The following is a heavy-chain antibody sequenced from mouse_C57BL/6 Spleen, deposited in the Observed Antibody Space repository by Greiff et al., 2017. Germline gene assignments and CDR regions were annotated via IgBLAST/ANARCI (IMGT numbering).Heavy chain of an antibody. CDR2: IYPGSGST. CDR3: AFYDYDNYAMDY. D-gene: IGHD2-4*01. J-gene: IGHJ4*01. V-gene: IGHV1-55*01. CDR1: GYTFTSYW. Sequence: VQLQQPGAELVKPGASVKMSCKASGYTFTSYWITWVKQRPGQGLEWIGDIYPGSGSTNYNERFKSKATLTVDTSSSTAYMQLSSLASEDSAVYYCAFYDYDNYAMDYWGQGTSVTVSS.